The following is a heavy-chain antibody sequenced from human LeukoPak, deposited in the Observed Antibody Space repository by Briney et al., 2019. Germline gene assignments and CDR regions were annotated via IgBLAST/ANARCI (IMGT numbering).Heavy chain of an antibody. J-gene: IGHJ4*02. D-gene: IGHD5-24*01. CDR3: ARGRRTTISKY. CDR1: GGSISSYY. Sequence: PSETLSLTCTVSGGSISSYYWSWIRQPPGKGLEWIGYIYYSGSTNYNPSLKSRVTISVDTSKNQFSLKLSSVTAADTAVYYCARGRRTTISKYWGQGTRVTVSS. V-gene: IGHV4-59*01. CDR2: IYYSGST.